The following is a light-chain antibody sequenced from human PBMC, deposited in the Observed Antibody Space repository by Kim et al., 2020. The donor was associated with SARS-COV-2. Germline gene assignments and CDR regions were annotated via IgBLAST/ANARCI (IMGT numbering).Light chain of an antibody. Sequence: IRNELGWYQQKPGKAPKVLIYAASTLQSGVSSRFSGSGSGTDFTLTISSPQPEDFATYYCLQDSRYPRTFGQGTKVDIK. CDR1: IRNE. CDR3: LQDSRYPRT. CDR2: AAS. V-gene: IGKV1-6*01. J-gene: IGKJ1*01.